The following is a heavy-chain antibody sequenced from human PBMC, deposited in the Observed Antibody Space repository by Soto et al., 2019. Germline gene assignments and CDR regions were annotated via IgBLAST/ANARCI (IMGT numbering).Heavy chain of an antibody. Sequence: QVQLVQSGAEVKKPGASVKVSCKASGYVFTSYYLHWARQAPGQGLEWMGWINPNTGDTYYARNFESRITLIRDTSTNTASMELWNLRSADTAVYYWLGGVATTGHYYGFDVWGQGTAVNVSS. J-gene: IGHJ6*02. V-gene: IGHV1-2*02. CDR1: GYVFTSYY. D-gene: IGHD5-12*01. CDR2: INPNTGDT. CDR3: LGGVATTGHYYGFDV.